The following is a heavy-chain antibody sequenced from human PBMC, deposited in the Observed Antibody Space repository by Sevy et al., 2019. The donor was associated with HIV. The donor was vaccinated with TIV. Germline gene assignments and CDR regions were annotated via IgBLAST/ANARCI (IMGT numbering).Heavy chain of an antibody. CDR3: ARGGYYYGSGSSHGAFDY. V-gene: IGHV3-48*03. CDR1: GFTFSSYE. D-gene: IGHD3-10*01. CDR2: ISSSGSTI. Sequence: GGSLRLSCAASGFTFSSYEMNWVRQAPGKGLEWVSYISSSGSTIYYADSVKGPLTIFRDNAKNLLYLQMNSLRAEDTAVYYCARGGYYYGSGSSHGAFDYWGQGTLVTVSS. J-gene: IGHJ4*02.